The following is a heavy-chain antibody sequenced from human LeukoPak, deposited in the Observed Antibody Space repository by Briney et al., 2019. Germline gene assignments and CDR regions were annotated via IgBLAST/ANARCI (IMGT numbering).Heavy chain of an antibody. V-gene: IGHV3-23*01. D-gene: IGHD1-1*01. CDR3: AKDGGPTVFYYFDY. CDR2: ISGGSGNT. Sequence: GGSLRLSCAASGFTFSSYSMNWVRQAPGKGLEWVSGISGGSGNTNYADSVKGRFTVSRDNSKNTLYLQMNSLRADDTAVYYCAKDGGPTVFYYFDYWGRGTLVTVSS. J-gene: IGHJ4*02. CDR1: GFTFSSYS.